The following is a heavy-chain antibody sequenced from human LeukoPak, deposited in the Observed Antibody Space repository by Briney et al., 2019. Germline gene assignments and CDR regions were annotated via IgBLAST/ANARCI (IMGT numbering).Heavy chain of an antibody. J-gene: IGHJ6*03. CDR3: ARVNYYDSSGYYTYYYYYYMDV. Sequence: PGGSLRLSCAASGFTFSSYWMNWVRQAPGKGLEWVANIKQDGSEKYYVDSVKGRFTISRDNAKNSLYLQMNSLRAEDTAVYYCARVNYYDSSGYYTYYYYYYMDVWGKGTTVTVSS. V-gene: IGHV3-7*01. CDR2: IKQDGSEK. CDR1: GFTFSSYW. D-gene: IGHD3-22*01.